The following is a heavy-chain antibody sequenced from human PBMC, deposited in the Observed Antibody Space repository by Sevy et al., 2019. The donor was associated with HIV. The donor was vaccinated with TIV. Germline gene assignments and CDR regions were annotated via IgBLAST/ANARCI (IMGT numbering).Heavy chain of an antibody. Sequence: GGSLRLSCAASGFTFSTYSMNWVRQGPGKGLEWVSSISSSSNYICYADSVKGRFTISRDNAKNSMYLQMNSLGAEDSAVYYCARDQKGEYSAYDGAGYYGMDVWGQGTTVTVSS. CDR3: ARDQKGEYSAYDGAGYYGMDV. J-gene: IGHJ6*02. V-gene: IGHV3-21*01. D-gene: IGHD5-12*01. CDR2: ISSSSNYI. CDR1: GFTFSTYS.